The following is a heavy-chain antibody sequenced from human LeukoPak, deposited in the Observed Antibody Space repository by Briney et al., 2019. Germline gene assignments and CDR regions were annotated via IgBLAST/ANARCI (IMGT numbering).Heavy chain of an antibody. CDR3: ARVGSQCGGDC. D-gene: IGHD2-21*01. Sequence: GGSLRLSCAVSRFTLSSYAMHWVRQAPGRGLEWVAVISYDGSNKFYADSVKGRLTISRDNSKNTLYLQMNSLRAEDTAVYYCARVGSQCGGDCWGQGTLVAVSS. V-gene: IGHV3-30*04. J-gene: IGHJ4*02. CDR2: ISYDGSNK. CDR1: RFTLSSYA.